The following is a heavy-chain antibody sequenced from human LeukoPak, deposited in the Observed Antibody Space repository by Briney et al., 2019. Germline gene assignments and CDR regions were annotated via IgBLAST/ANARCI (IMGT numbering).Heavy chain of an antibody. CDR2: IKQDGSGK. CDR1: GFTFSSYW. Sequence: GGSLRLSCAASGFTFSSYWMSWVRQAPGKGLEWVANIKQDGSGKYYVDSVKGRFTISRDNAKNSLYLQMNSLRAEDTAVYYCARVTMVRGAPSHMDVWGQGTTVTVSS. J-gene: IGHJ6*02. CDR3: ARVTMVRGAPSHMDV. V-gene: IGHV3-7*01. D-gene: IGHD3-10*01.